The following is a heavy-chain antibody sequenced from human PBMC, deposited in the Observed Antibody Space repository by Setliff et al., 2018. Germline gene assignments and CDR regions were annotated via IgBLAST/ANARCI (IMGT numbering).Heavy chain of an antibody. Sequence: PGGSLRLSCAASGFTFSSYTMNWVRQAPGQGLEWVSSISYGSTYIYQSDSVRGRFTISRDDAKKLLYLQMNSLGAEDTAVYYCARSGGIGNYNWDVWGKGTTVTVSS. V-gene: IGHV3-21*01. J-gene: IGHJ6*03. CDR3: ARSGGIGNYNWDV. CDR1: GFTFSSYT. CDR2: ISYGSTYI. D-gene: IGHD3-16*01.